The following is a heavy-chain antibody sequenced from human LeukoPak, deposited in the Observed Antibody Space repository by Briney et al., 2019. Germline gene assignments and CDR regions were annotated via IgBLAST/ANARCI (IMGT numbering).Heavy chain of an antibody. J-gene: IGHJ4*02. V-gene: IGHV3-33*01. Sequence: PGGSPRLSSAASGFTSSIYGMHWGRPAPRKGLEIVGGIWEDGTTIDCADSVMGRFTISRDNSKNTLYLQMNSLSAEDTAVYFCARAGYNSGWYEYWGQGTLVTVSS. D-gene: IGHD6-19*01. CDR1: GFTSSIYG. CDR3: ARAGYNSGWYEY. CDR2: IWEDGTTI.